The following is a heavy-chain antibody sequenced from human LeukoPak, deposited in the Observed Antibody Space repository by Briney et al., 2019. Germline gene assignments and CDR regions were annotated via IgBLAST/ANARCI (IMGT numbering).Heavy chain of an antibody. CDR1: GGSFSGYY. CDR2: INHSGST. Sequence: PSETLSLTCAVYGGSFSGYYWSWIRQPPGKGLEWIGEINHSGSTNYNPSLKSRVTISVDTSKNQFSLKLSSVTAADTAVYYCAREAVGATTDYYYYGMDVWGQGTTVTVSS. CDR3: AREAVGATTDYYYYGMDV. D-gene: IGHD1-26*01. J-gene: IGHJ6*02. V-gene: IGHV4-34*01.